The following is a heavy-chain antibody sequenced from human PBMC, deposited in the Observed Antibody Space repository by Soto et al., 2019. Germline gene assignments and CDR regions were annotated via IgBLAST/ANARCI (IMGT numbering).Heavy chain of an antibody. CDR2: ISWDGSST. V-gene: IGHV3-43*01. CDR3: AKDGAQKDGDGNWLDS. J-gene: IGHJ5*01. Sequence: EVQLVESGGDVVQPGGSLRLSCAASGFTFEDYTIQWVRQAPGKGLEWVSLISWDGSSTYYADSVKGRFTISRDNSKNSLYLQMTSQRTEDTALYYCAKDGAQKDGDGNWLDSWGQVTLVTVSS. D-gene: IGHD7-27*01. CDR1: GFTFEDYT.